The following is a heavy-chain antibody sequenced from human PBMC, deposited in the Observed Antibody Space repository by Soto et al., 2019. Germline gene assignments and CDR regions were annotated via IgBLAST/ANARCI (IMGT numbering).Heavy chain of an antibody. Sequence: GASVKVSCKASGYTFTSYAMHWVRQAPGQRLEWMGWINAGNGNTKYSQKFQGRATITRDTSASTAYMELSSLRSEDTAVYYCARDIVGATDYYYYGMDVWGQGTTVTVSS. CDR2: INAGNGNT. CDR3: ARDIVGATDYYYYGMDV. V-gene: IGHV1-3*01. D-gene: IGHD1-26*01. J-gene: IGHJ6*02. CDR1: GYTFTSYA.